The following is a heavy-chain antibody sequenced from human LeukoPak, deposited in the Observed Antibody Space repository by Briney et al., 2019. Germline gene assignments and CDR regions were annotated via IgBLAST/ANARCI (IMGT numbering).Heavy chain of an antibody. Sequence: SQTLSLTCAVSGGSISSGGYSWSWIRQPPGKGLEWIGYIYHSGSTYYNPSLKSRVTISVDRSKNQFSLELSSVTAADTAVYYCARGTWSPYYFDYWGQGTLVTVSS. CDR1: GGSISSGGYS. CDR3: ARGTWSPYYFDY. J-gene: IGHJ4*02. D-gene: IGHD2-8*01. V-gene: IGHV4-30-2*01. CDR2: IYHSGST.